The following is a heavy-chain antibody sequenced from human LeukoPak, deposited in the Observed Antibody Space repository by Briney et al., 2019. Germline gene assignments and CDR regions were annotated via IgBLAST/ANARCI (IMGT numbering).Heavy chain of an antibody. J-gene: IGHJ4*02. V-gene: IGHV4-59*12. CDR2: IYYSGST. D-gene: IGHD6-13*01. Sequence: SETLSLTCTVSGGSISSYYWSWIRQPPGKGLEWIGYIYYSGSTNYNPSLKSRVTISVDTSKNQFSLKLSSVTAADTAVYYCARPPVAYSSSWYRYYFDYWGQGTLVTVSS. CDR1: GGSISSYY. CDR3: ARPPVAYSSSWYRYYFDY.